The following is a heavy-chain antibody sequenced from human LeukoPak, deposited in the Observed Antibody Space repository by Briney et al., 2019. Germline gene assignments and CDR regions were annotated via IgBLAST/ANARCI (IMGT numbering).Heavy chain of an antibody. CDR1: GFTFSSYA. V-gene: IGHV3-30*07. Sequence: GGSLRLSCAASGFTFSSYAMHWVRQAPGKGLEWVAVISYDGSNKYYADSVKGRFTISRDNSKNTLYLQMNSLTTEDTAVYYCTRDHFAWGQGTLVAVSS. CDR2: ISYDGSNK. J-gene: IGHJ5*02. CDR3: TRDHFA. D-gene: IGHD2/OR15-2a*01.